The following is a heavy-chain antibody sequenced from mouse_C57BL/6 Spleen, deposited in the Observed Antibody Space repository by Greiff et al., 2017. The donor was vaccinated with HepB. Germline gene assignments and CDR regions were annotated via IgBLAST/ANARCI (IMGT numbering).Heavy chain of an antibody. J-gene: IGHJ3*01. CDR1: GYTFTSYW. V-gene: IGHV1-72*01. D-gene: IGHD3-2*02. CDR2: IDPNSGGT. Sequence: QVQLKQPGAELVKPGASVKLSCKASGYTFTSYWMHWVKQRPGRGLEWIGRIDPNSGGTKYNEKFKCKATLTVDKPSSTAYMQLSSLTSEDSAVYYCARVRDSSGYWFAYWGQGTLVTVSA. CDR3: ARVRDSSGYWFAY.